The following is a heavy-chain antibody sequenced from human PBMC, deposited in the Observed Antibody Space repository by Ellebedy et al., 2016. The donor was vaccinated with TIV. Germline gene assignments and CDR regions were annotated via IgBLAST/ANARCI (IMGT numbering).Heavy chain of an antibody. J-gene: IGHJ4*02. CDR1: GGSISSYY. Sequence: SETLSLXCTVSGGSISSYYWSWIRQPPGKGLEWIGYIYYSGSTNYNPSLKSRVTISVDTSKNQFSLKLSSVTAADTAVYYYARVYSGYENFDYWGQGTLVTVSS. CDR2: IYYSGST. CDR3: ARVYSGYENFDY. D-gene: IGHD5-12*01. V-gene: IGHV4-59*01.